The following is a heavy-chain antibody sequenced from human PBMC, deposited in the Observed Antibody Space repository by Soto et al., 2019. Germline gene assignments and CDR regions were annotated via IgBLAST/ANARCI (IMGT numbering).Heavy chain of an antibody. V-gene: IGHV6-1*01. D-gene: IGHD2-8*01. CDR2: TYYRSTWYN. CDR1: GDSVSTNTAT. Sequence: SQTLSLTCDISGDSVSTNTATWNWIRQSPSRDLECFGRTYYRSTWYNDYAVSVKSRITISPDISNNQDSLHLNSVTPDDTAVYYCVRLIGNSWLDSWGQGTLVTVSS. J-gene: IGHJ5*01. CDR3: VRLIGNSWLDS.